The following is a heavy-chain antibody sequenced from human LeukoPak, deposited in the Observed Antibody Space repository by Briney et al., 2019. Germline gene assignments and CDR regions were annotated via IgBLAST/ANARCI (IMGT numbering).Heavy chain of an antibody. CDR1: GYTFTSCG. D-gene: IGHD6-6*01. J-gene: IGHJ4*02. Sequence: ASVKVSCKSSGYTFTSCGISWVRQAPGQGLEWMGWVSAYNGNTNDEQKLQGRVTMTTDTSTSTAYMELRSLRSDDTAVYYCAISSIAARPDLNFDYWGQGTLVTVSS. V-gene: IGHV1-18*01. CDR3: AISSIAARPDLNFDY. CDR2: VSAYNGNT.